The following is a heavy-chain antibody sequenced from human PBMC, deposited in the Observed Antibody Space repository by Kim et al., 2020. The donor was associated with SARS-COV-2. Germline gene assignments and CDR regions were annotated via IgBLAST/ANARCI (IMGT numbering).Heavy chain of an antibody. CDR2: IYSGGST. Sequence: GGSLRLSCAASVVTVSSNYMSWVRQAPGKGLEWVSVIYSGGSTYYADSVKGRFTISRDNSKNTLYLQMNSLRAEDTAVYYCAIDLDYYGMDVWGQGTTVTVSS. J-gene: IGHJ6*02. CDR3: AIDLDYYGMDV. CDR1: VVTVSSNY. V-gene: IGHV3-53*01.